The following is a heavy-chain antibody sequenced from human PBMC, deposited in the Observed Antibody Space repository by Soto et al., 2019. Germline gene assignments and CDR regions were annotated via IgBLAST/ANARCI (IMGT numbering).Heavy chain of an antibody. D-gene: IGHD3-10*01. V-gene: IGHV4-39*01. J-gene: IGHJ5*02. CDR2: IYYSGST. Sequence: SETLSLTCTVSGGSISSSSYYWGWIRQPPGKGMEWIGSIYYSGSTYYNPSLKSRVTISVDTSKNQFSLKLSSVTAADTAVYYCARALPSMVRGVTYDNWFAPWGQGALVTGSS. CDR1: GGSISSSSYY. CDR3: ARALPSMVRGVTYDNWFAP.